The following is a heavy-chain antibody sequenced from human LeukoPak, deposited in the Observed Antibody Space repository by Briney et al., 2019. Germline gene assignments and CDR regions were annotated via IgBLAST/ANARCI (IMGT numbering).Heavy chain of an antibody. J-gene: IGHJ4*02. CDR2: IHYSGST. V-gene: IGHV4-59*01. CDR3: ARGDSSGYWYFDY. D-gene: IGHD3-22*01. CDR1: GGSISSYY. Sequence: SETLSLTCTVSGGSISSYYWSWIRQPPGKGLERIGYIHYSGSTNYNPSLKSRVTISVDTSKNQFSLKLSSVTAADTAVYYCARGDSSGYWYFDYWGQGTLVTVSS.